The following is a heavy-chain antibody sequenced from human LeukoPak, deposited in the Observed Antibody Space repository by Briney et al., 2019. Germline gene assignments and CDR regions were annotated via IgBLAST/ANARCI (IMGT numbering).Heavy chain of an antibody. D-gene: IGHD4-11*01. V-gene: IGHV5-51*01. Sequence: GESLKISCKGSGYTFTSYWIGGVRQMPGKGLEWMGIIYPGDSDTGYSPSFQGQVTISADKSISTAYLQWSSLKASDTAMYYCARQRDYMFDYWGQGTLVTVSS. CDR2: IYPGDSDT. CDR3: ARQRDYMFDY. J-gene: IGHJ4*02. CDR1: GYTFTSYW.